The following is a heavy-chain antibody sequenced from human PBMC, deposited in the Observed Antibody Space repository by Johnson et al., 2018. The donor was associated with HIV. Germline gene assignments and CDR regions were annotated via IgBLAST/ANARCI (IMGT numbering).Heavy chain of an antibody. J-gene: IGHJ3*02. CDR1: GFTFDDYG. D-gene: IGHD5-18*01. V-gene: IGHV3-20*04. CDR2: INWNGGST. CDR3: ARQLARGAFDI. Sequence: VQLVESGGGLVQPGRSLRLSCAASGFTFDDYGMSWVRQAPGKGLEWVSGINWNGGSTGYADSVKGRFTISRDNAKNSLYLQMNSLRDEDTAVYYCARQLARGAFDIWGQGTMVTVSS.